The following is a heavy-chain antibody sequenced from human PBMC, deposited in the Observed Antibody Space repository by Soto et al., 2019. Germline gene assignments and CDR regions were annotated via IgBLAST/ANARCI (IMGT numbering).Heavy chain of an antibody. CDR2: IYKSGST. Sequence: SETLSLTCTVSGGSISSGIYYWGWIRLPPGEGLELIGNIYKSGSTDYNPSLKSRVTISVDTSKNQFSLKLSSVTAADTVMYYCARLRRDGQTGYAFDIWGRGTMVTVSS. D-gene: IGHD7-27*01. CDR1: GGSISSGIYY. J-gene: IGHJ3*02. CDR3: ARLRRDGQTGYAFDI. V-gene: IGHV4-39*01.